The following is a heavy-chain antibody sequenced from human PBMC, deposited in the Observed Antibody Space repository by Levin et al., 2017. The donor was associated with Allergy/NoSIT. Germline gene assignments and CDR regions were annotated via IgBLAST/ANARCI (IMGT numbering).Heavy chain of an antibody. J-gene: IGHJ5*02. Sequence: PSETLSLTCAVYGGSFSGYYWSWIRQPPGKGLEWIGEINHSGSTNYNPSLKSRVTISVDTSKNQFSLKLSSVTAADTAVYYCAREMDSSSSVWFDPWGQGTLVTVSS. CDR2: INHSGST. CDR1: GGSFSGYY. V-gene: IGHV4-34*01. CDR3: AREMDSSSSVWFDP. D-gene: IGHD6-6*01.